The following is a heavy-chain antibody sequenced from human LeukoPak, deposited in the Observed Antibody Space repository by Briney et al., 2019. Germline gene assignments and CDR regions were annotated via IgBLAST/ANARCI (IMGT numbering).Heavy chain of an antibody. Sequence: ASVKASCKASGYTFTSYDLTWVRQAPGHGIEWMGWISGYNGNTNYAQKLQGRVTMTTDTSTGTAYMEMRSLRSADAAVYYCARGPDIVVVPAAQYYYMDVWGKGTKVSVSS. J-gene: IGHJ6*03. CDR1: GYTFTSYD. V-gene: IGHV1-18*01. CDR3: ARGPDIVVVPAAQYYYMDV. D-gene: IGHD2-2*01. CDR2: ISGYNGNT.